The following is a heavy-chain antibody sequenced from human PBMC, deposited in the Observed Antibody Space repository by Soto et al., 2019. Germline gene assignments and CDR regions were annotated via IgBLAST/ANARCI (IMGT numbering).Heavy chain of an antibody. J-gene: IGHJ4*02. D-gene: IGHD5-18*01. V-gene: IGHV1-69*13. CDR1: GGTFSSYA. CDR3: ARAKRSGGYSYGYNAY. CDR2: IIPIFGTA. Sequence: SVKVSCKASGGTFSSYAISWVRQAPGQGLEWMGGIIPIFGTANYAQKFQGRVTITADESTSTAYMELSSLRSEDTAVYYCARAKRSGGYSYGYNAYWGQGTLVTVSS.